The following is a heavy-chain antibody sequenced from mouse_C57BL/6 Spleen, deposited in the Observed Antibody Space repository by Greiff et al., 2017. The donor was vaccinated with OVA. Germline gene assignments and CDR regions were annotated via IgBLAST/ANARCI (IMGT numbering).Heavy chain of an antibody. D-gene: IGHD2-1*01. CDR2: IDPSDSYT. V-gene: IGHV1-69*01. CDR3: ARLDYGNYGYFDY. J-gene: IGHJ2*01. Sequence: VKLQQPGAELVMPGASVKLSCKASGYTFTSYWMHWVKQRPGQGLEWIGEIDPSDSYTNYNQKFKGKSTLTVDKSSSTAYMQLSSLTSEDSAVYYCARLDYGNYGYFDYWGQGTTLTVSS. CDR1: GYTFTSYW.